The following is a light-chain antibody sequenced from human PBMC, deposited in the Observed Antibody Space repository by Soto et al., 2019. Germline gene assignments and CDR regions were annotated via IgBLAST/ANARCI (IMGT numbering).Light chain of an antibody. CDR1: QSVSNY. J-gene: IGKJ2*01. Sequence: EIVLTQSPATLSLSPGERATLSCRASQSVSNYLAWYQHNPGQAPRLLIYDASNRATGIPARFSGSGSGTDFTLTISSLGPEDFAVYYCQQRNDWPPYTFGQGTKLEIK. CDR2: DAS. V-gene: IGKV3-11*01. CDR3: QQRNDWPPYT.